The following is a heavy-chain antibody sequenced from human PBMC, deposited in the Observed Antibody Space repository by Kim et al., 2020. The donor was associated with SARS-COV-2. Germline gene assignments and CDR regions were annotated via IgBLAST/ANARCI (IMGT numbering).Heavy chain of an antibody. CDR2: ISGRTGST. D-gene: IGHD4-17*01. CDR1: GFTFSSFS. Sequence: GGSLRLSCAASGFTFSSFSMTWVRQAPGKGLEWVSSISGRTGSTYYADSVKGRFTITRENYKNNLYLQMNSLRAENTAAYYCAKITVTTLFDPWGQGTLV. V-gene: IGHV3-23*01. CDR3: AKITVTTLFDP. J-gene: IGHJ5*02.